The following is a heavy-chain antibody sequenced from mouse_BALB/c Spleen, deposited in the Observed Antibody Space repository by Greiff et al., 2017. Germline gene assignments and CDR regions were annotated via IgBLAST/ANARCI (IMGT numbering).Heavy chain of an antibody. CDR3: ARGGNDGYYWFAH. CDR2: IDPFNGGT. D-gene: IGHD2-3*01. J-gene: IGHJ3*01. CDR1: GYSFTSYY. Sequence: EVQLQQSGPELMKPGASVKISCKASGYSFTSYYMHWVKQSHGKSLEWIGYIDPFNGGTSYNQKFKGKATLTVDKSSSTAYMHLSSLTSEDSAVYYCARGGNDGYYWFAHWGQGTLVTVSA. V-gene: IGHV1-28*01.